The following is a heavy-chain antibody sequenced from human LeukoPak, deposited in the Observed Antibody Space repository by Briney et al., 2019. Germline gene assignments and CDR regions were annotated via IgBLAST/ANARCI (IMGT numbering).Heavy chain of an antibody. CDR3: ARGILRQWLGY. V-gene: IGHV1-18*01. Sequence: ASVKVSCKASGYTLTSYGISWVRQAPGQGLEWMGWISAYNGNTNYAQNLQGRVTMTTDTSTSTAYMEVRSLRSDDTAVYYCARGILRQWLGYWGQGTLVTVSS. CDR2: ISAYNGNT. J-gene: IGHJ4*02. D-gene: IGHD6-19*01. CDR1: GYTLTSYG.